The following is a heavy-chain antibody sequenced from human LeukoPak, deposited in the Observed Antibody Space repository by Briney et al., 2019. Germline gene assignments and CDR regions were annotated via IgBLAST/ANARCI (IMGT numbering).Heavy chain of an antibody. D-gene: IGHD3-10*01. CDR3: AKGGGSMVQGANPFDY. CDR1: GFTFSSYS. V-gene: IGHV3-21*01. Sequence: GGSLRLSCAASGFTFSSYSMNWVRQAPGKGLEWVSSISSSSSYIYYADSVKGRFTISRDNAKNSLYVQMNSLRAEDTAVYYCAKGGGSMVQGANPFDYWGQGTLVTVSS. J-gene: IGHJ4*02. CDR2: ISSSSSYI.